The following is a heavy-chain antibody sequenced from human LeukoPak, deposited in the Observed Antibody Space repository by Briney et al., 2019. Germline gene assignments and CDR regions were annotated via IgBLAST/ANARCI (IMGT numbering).Heavy chain of an antibody. Sequence: GGSLRLSCAASGFTFSSYGMHWVRQAPGKGLEWVAVIWYDGSNKYYAGSVKGRFTISRDNSKNTLYLQMNSLRAEDTAVYYCARSDLYGDDAFDIWGQGTMVTVSS. CDR2: IWYDGSNK. V-gene: IGHV3-33*01. CDR1: GFTFSSYG. D-gene: IGHD4-17*01. J-gene: IGHJ3*02. CDR3: ARSDLYGDDAFDI.